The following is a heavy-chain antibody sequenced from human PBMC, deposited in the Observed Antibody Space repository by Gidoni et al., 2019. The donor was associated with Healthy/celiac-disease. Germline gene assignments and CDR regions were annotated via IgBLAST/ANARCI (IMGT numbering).Heavy chain of an antibody. CDR1: GFTVSSYG. CDR3: AKDEVGYDYGGITDAFDI. J-gene: IGHJ3*02. D-gene: IGHD4-17*01. V-gene: IGHV3-30*18. Sequence: QVQLVESGGGVVQPGRSLRLSCAASGFTVSSYGRHWVRQAPGKGLEWVAVISYDGSNKYYADSVKGRFTISRDNSKNTLYLQMNSLRAEDTAVYYCAKDEVGYDYGGITDAFDIWGQGTMVTVSS. CDR2: ISYDGSNK.